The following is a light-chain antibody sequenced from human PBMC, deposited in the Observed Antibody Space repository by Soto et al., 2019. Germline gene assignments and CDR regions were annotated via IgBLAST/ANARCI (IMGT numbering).Light chain of an antibody. CDR2: GAF. V-gene: IGKV1-33*01. J-gene: IGKJ4*01. CDR1: HDIGNY. CDR3: QQYDNLPLT. Sequence: DIQMTQSPLYLSASIGDRVTITCQASHDIGNYLNWYQQKPGKAPNLVIYGAFNLETWVPSRFSGGGSGTDFTFTISSLQPEDIATYYCQQYDNLPLTFGGGTKVEIK.